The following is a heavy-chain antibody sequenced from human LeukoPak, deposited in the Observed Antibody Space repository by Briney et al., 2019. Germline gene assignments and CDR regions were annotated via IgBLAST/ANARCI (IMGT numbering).Heavy chain of an antibody. CDR1: GFTFSSYA. CDR2: ISGSGGST. CDR3: AKGSYDSSGYFWYYFDY. V-gene: IGHV3-23*01. Sequence: PGGSLRLSCAASGFTFSSYAMSWVRQAPGKGLEWVSAISGSGGSTYYADSVKGRFTISRDNSKNTLYLQVNSLRAEDTAVYSCAKGSYDSSGYFWYYFDYWGQGTLVTVSS. J-gene: IGHJ4*02. D-gene: IGHD3-22*01.